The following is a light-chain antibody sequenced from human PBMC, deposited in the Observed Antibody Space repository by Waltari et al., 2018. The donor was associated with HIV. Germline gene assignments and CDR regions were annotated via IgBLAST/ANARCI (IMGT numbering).Light chain of an antibody. CDR3: YSTDHNGERGV. J-gene: IGLJ2*01. Sequence: SYELTQPPSVSVSPGQTARITCSGDALPKSYTYWYQQKSGQAPVLVIYKDNKRPSGITESVSGSSAGTMATLTISGAQVEDEADYYCYSTDHNGERGVFGGGTKVSVL. CDR1: ALPKSY. CDR2: KDN. V-gene: IGLV3-10*01.